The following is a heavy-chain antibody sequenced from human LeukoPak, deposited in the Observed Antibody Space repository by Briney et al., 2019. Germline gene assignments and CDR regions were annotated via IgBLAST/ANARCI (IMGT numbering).Heavy chain of an antibody. V-gene: IGHV4-59*01. CDR2: IYYTGTT. CDR1: GDSTNIFF. D-gene: IGHD4-17*01. CDR3: ASKSTDHGELRFDY. Sequence: SETLSLTCTLSGDSTNIFFWSWVRQPPGKGLEWLGYIYYTGTTNYNPSLKSRVTISVDTSKNQFSLKVNSVTAADTGVYYCASKSTDHGELRFDYWGQGTLVTVSS. J-gene: IGHJ4*02.